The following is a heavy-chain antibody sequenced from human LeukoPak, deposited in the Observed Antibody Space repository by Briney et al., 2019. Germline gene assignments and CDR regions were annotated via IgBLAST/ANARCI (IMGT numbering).Heavy chain of an antibody. Sequence: PGGSLRLSCAASGFTFSSYWMSWVRQAPGKGLEWVANIKQDGSEKYYVDSVKGRFTISRDNAKNSLYLQMNSLRAEDTAVYYCASDWGRGSRGNAFDIWGQGTMVTVSS. CDR3: ASDWGRGSRGNAFDI. CDR1: GFTFSSYW. V-gene: IGHV3-7*01. J-gene: IGHJ3*02. CDR2: IKQDGSEK. D-gene: IGHD3-16*01.